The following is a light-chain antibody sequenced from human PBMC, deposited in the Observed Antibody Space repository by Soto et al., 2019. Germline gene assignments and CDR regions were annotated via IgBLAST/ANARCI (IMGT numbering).Light chain of an antibody. CDR2: GAS. CDR3: QQCNNWLSIT. V-gene: IGKV3-15*01. CDR1: QSVSSN. Sequence: EIVMTQSPATLSVSRGDRATLSCRASQSVSSNLAWYQQKPGPATSLIIYGASTRANGIPARFSGSGSGTEFTLTLRSLQSEDFAVYYCQQCNNWLSITFGQGTRLEIK. J-gene: IGKJ5*01.